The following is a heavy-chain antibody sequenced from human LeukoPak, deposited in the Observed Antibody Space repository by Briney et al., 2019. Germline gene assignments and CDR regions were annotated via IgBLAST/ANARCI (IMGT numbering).Heavy chain of an antibody. CDR3: AKDLVTMVRGVIAYYYYGMDV. CDR1: GFTFSSYG. D-gene: IGHD3-10*01. CDR2: ISYDGSNK. V-gene: IGHV3-30*18. J-gene: IGHJ6*02. Sequence: GGSLRLSCAASGFTFSSYGMHWVRQAPGKGLEWVAVISYDGSNKYYADSVKGRFTISRDNSKNTLYLQMNSLRAEDTAVYYCAKDLVTMVRGVIAYYYYGMDVWGQGTTVTVSS.